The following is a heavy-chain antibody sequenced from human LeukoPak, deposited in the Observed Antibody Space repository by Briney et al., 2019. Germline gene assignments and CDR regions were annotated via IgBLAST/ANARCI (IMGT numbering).Heavy chain of an antibody. CDR3: ARRAPSHDFDD. CDR1: GFTFDDYA. CDR2: ISWNSGSI. J-gene: IGHJ4*02. Sequence: GGSLRLSCAASGFTFDDYAMHWVRQAPGKGLEWVSGISWNSGSIGYADSVKGRFTISRDNAKNSLYLQMNRLRPEDAAVYYCARRAPSHDFDDWGQGTLVTVSS. V-gene: IGHV3-9*01.